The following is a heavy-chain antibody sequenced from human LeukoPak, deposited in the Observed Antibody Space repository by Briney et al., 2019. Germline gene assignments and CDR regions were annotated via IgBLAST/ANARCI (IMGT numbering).Heavy chain of an antibody. J-gene: IGHJ4*02. CDR3: ARDRGQSSYDSSGYYYPY. CDR1: GYTFTGYY. D-gene: IGHD3-22*01. V-gene: IGHV1-2*06. CDR2: INPNSGGT. Sequence: VASVKVSCKASGYTFTGYYIHWVRQAPGQGLEWMGRINPNSGGTNFAQKFQGRVIMTRDTSISTAYMELSRLRPDDTAVYYCARDRGQSSYDSSGYYYPYWGQGTLVTVSS.